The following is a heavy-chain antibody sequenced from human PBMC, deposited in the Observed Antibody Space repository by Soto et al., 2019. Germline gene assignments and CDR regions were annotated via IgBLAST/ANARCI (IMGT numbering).Heavy chain of an antibody. D-gene: IGHD3-3*02. J-gene: IGHJ5*02. CDR2: ISAYNGNT. V-gene: IGHV1-18*04. CDR3: ARAWSVHFWIGGSGFDP. Sequence: QVQLVQSGAEVKKPGASVKVSCKASGYTFTSYGISWVRQAPGQGLEWMGWISAYNGNTNYAQKLQGRVTMTPDTSTSTAYMELRSLRSDDTAVYYCARAWSVHFWIGGSGFDPWGQGTLVTVSS. CDR1: GYTFTSYG.